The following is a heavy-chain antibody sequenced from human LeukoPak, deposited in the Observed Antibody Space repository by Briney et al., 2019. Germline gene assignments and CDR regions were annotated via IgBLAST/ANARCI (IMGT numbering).Heavy chain of an antibody. Sequence: SETLSLTCTVSGGSINSDDYYWSWIRQPPGKGLEWIAYIYYSGSTNYNPSLKSRVTISVDTSKNQFSLKLSSVTAADTAVYYCARDQGSGWYSYWGQGTLVTVSS. CDR2: IYYSGST. CDR3: ARDQGSGWYSY. V-gene: IGHV4-30-4*01. CDR1: GGSINSDDYY. J-gene: IGHJ4*02. D-gene: IGHD6-19*01.